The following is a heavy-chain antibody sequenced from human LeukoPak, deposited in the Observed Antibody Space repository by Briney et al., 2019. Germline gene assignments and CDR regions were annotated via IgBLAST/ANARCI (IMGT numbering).Heavy chain of an antibody. CDR2: IYHSGST. CDR3: ARITMIVVARGY. Sequence: SETLSLTCTVSGYSISSGYYWGWIRPPPGKGREWIGSIYHSGSTYYNPSLKSRVTISVDTSKNQFSLKLRHVTAADTAVYYCARITMIVVARGYWGQGTLVTVSS. J-gene: IGHJ4*02. D-gene: IGHD3-22*01. CDR1: GYSISSGYY. V-gene: IGHV4-38-2*02.